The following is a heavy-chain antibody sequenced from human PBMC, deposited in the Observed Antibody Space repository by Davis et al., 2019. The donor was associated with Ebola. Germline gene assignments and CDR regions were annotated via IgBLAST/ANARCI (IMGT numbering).Heavy chain of an antibody. Sequence: PSETLSLTCTVSGGSISSHYWSWIRQPAGKGLEWIGRLYTSVRTNYNRSLKSRVTMSVETSKNQFPLRLSSVTAADTAVYYCVRDGCPGGSCYCGDYWGQGTLVTVSA. CDR3: VRDGCPGGSCYCGDY. CDR1: GGSISSHY. D-gene: IGHD2-15*01. V-gene: IGHV4-4*07. J-gene: IGHJ4*02. CDR2: LYTSVRT.